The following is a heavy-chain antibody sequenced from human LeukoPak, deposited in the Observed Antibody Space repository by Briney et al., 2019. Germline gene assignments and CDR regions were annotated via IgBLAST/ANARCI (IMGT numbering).Heavy chain of an antibody. CDR3: ARDLLNEGNHLDY. CDR1: GGSISSGDYY. D-gene: IGHD4-23*01. V-gene: IGHV4-30-4*01. Sequence: PSETLSLTCTVSGGSISSGDYYWSWIRQPPGKGLEWIGYIYYSGSTYYNPSLKSRVTISVDTSKNQFPLKLSSVTAADTAVYYCARDLLNEGNHLDYWGQGTLVTVSS. J-gene: IGHJ4*02. CDR2: IYYSGST.